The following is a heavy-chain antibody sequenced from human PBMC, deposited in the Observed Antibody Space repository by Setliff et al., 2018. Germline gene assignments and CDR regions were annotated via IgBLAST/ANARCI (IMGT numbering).Heavy chain of an antibody. D-gene: IGHD3-10*01. J-gene: IGHJ4*02. V-gene: IGHV4-39*01. CDR3: ARHLLVQGTYHFDY. CDR1: GGSISSGSYY. CDR2: MYYSGST. Sequence: SETLSLTCSVSGGSISSGSYYWGWVRQSPGKGLEWIGSMYYSGSTYYNPSLKGRVTLSVDTTKNQFSLKLTSMTAADTAVYFCARHLLVQGTYHFDYWGQGSPVTVSS.